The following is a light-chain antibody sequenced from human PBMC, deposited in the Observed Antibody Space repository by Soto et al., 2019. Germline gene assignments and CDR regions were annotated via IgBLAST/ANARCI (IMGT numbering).Light chain of an antibody. J-gene: IGKJ1*01. Sequence: ETVLTQSPGTLSLSPGERATLSCRASQSVSSNYVAGYQHIPVQAPRLLIYGASTRATAIPDRFSGSGSGTDFTLTISRLEPEDFAVYYCQQFDRSLPSWTFGQGTKVE. CDR2: GAS. CDR1: QSVSSNY. V-gene: IGKV3-20*01. CDR3: QQFDRSLPSWT.